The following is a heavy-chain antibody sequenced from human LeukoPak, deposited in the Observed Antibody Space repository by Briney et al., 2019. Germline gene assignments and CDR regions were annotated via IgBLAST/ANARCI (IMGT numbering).Heavy chain of an antibody. D-gene: IGHD3-10*01. J-gene: IGHJ4*02. CDR3: ARQRYYGSGSYSDY. V-gene: IGHV5-51*01. CDR1: GYSFTSYW. CDR2: IYPGDSDT. Sequence: GGALKISCQGSGYSFTSYWIAWVRQMPGKGLEWMGIIYPGDSDTRYSPSFQGQVTISADKSISTAYLQWSSLKASDTAMYYCARQRYYGSGSYSDYWGQGTLVTVSS.